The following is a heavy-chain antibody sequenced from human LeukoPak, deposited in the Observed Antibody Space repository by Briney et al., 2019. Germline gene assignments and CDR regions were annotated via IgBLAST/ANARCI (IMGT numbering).Heavy chain of an antibody. CDR2: IIPIFGTA. CDR1: GGTFSSYA. CDR3: ARGNTAMVTVAWFDP. J-gene: IGHJ5*02. V-gene: IGHV1-69*01. D-gene: IGHD5-18*01. Sequence: SVKVSCKASGGTFSSYAISWVRQAPGQGLEWMGGIIPIFGTANYAQKFQGRVTITADESTSTAYMELSSLRSEDTAVYYCARGNTAMVTVAWFDPWGQGTLVTVSS.